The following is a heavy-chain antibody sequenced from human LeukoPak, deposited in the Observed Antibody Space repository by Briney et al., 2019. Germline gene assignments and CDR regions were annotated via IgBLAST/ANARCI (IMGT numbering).Heavy chain of an antibody. Sequence: SVKVSCKASGGTFSSYAISWVRQAPGQGLEWMGRIIPILGIANYAQKFQGKVTITADKSTSTAYMELSSLRSEDTAVYYCARGGASSWYFDYWGQGTLVTVSS. D-gene: IGHD6-13*01. V-gene: IGHV1-69*04. CDR2: IIPILGIA. J-gene: IGHJ4*02. CDR3: ARGGASSWYFDY. CDR1: GGTFSSYA.